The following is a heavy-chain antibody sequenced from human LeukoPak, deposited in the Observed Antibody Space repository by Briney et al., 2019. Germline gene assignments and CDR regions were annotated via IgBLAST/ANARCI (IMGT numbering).Heavy chain of an antibody. J-gene: IGHJ4*02. D-gene: IGHD3-10*01. V-gene: IGHV3-23*01. CDR2: INTSGGST. CDR1: GFTFSSYG. Sequence: PGGSLRLSCAASGFTFSSYGMSWVRQAPGKGLEWVSAINTSGGSTYYADSVKGRFTISRDNSRNTLYLQMNSLRAEDTAVYYCAKRGPGSPQSGKYYFDYWGQGTLVTVSS. CDR3: AKRGPGSPQSGKYYFDY.